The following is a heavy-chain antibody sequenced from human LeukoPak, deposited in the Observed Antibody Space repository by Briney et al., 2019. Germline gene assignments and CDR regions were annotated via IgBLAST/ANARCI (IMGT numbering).Heavy chain of an antibody. CDR3: ARGSSYGRFDY. V-gene: IGHV3-23*01. D-gene: IGHD5-18*01. J-gene: IGHJ4*02. CDR2: ISGSGGST. Sequence: GGSLRLSCAASGFTFSTYAMSWVRQAPGKGLEWVSAISGSGGSTYYADSVKGRFTISRDNSKNTLYLQMNSLRAGDTAVYYCARGSSYGRFDYWGQGTLVTVSS. CDR1: GFTFSTYA.